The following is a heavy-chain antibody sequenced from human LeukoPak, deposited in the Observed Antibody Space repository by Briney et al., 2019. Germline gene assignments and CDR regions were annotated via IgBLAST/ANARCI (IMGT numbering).Heavy chain of an antibody. CDR1: GFSITKGNY. Sequence: PSETLSLTCHVSGFSITKGNYWGWIRQPPGKGLEWVGSLHQSGTTYYNASLKSRVTLSVDSSKNQFSLHLSSVTAADTAMYHCVRSGLGYCDTSTCFLNWFDPWGQGILVTVS. J-gene: IGHJ5*02. CDR2: LHQSGTT. V-gene: IGHV4-38-2*01. CDR3: VRSGLGYCDTSTCFLNWFDP. D-gene: IGHD2-2*01.